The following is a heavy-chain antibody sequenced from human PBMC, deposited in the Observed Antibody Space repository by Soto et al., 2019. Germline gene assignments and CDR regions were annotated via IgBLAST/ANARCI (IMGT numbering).Heavy chain of an antibody. Sequence: PGGSLRLSCAASGFSFSSYGMSWVRQAPGKGLEWVAAITGSGSNTDYADFVKGRFTISRDNSKYTLYLQMNSLRVDDTALYYCAKRPSGSGWSPLDSWGQGTLVTVSS. D-gene: IGHD6-13*01. CDR1: GFSFSSYG. V-gene: IGHV3-23*01. CDR3: AKRPSGSGWSPLDS. CDR2: ITGSGSNT. J-gene: IGHJ4*02.